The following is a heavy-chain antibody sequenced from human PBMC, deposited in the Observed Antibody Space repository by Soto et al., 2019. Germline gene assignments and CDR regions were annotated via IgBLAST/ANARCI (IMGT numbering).Heavy chain of an antibody. J-gene: IGHJ4*02. D-gene: IGHD5-18*01. CDR3: ARETDWIPDY. Sequence: GGSLRLSCAASGFTFSRYSRYWVRQAPGKGLEWVSVISNDGNKKYYADSVKGRFTVSRDDSKNTLYLQMNSLRVEDTAVYYCARETDWIPDYWGQGTLVTVSS. CDR2: ISNDGNKK. V-gene: IGHV3-30-3*01. CDR1: GFTFSRYS.